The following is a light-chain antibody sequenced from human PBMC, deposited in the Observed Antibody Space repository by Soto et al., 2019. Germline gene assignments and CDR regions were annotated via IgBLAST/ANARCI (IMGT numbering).Light chain of an antibody. CDR1: QSVSSN. CDR2: GAS. V-gene: IGKV3-15*01. J-gene: IGKJ3*01. CDR3: QQYNNWPLT. Sequence: EIVMTQSPATLSVSPGERATLSCRASQSVSSNLAWYQQKPGQAPRLLIYGASTRATGIPARFSGSGSGTEFTLTISSRQSEDFAVYYCQQYNNWPLTFGTGTKVNIK.